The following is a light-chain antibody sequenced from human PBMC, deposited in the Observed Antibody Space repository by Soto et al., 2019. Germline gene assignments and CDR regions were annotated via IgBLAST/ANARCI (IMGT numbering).Light chain of an antibody. J-gene: IGKJ5*01. CDR3: QQYNNGPPIT. V-gene: IGKV3-15*01. Sequence: EIVITQSPATLSVSPGERATLSCSASHSVIIKLAWYQQKPGQAPRLLIYDTSTRATGIPARFSGSGSGTEFTLTISSLQSEDFAVYYCQQYNNGPPITFGQGTRLEIK. CDR2: DTS. CDR1: HSVIIK.